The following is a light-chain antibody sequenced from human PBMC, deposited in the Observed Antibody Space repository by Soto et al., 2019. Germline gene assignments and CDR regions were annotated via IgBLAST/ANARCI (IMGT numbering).Light chain of an antibody. Sequence: QSVLTQPASVSGSPGQSITISCSGSRSDVGSYDFVSWYQRIPGKAPKLIIFGADKRPSGVSSRFSGSKSGYTASLTISGLQAEDEADYFCSSYAGDSALIFGGGTKVTVL. CDR2: GAD. CDR3: SSYAGDSALI. CDR1: RSDVGSYDF. J-gene: IGLJ2*01. V-gene: IGLV2-23*01.